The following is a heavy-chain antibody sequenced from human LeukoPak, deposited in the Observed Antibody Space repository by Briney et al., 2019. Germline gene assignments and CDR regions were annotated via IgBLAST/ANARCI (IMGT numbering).Heavy chain of an antibody. V-gene: IGHV4-34*01. Sequence: KPSETLSLTCAVYGGSFSGYYWSWIRQPPGKGLVWIGEINHSGSTNYNPSLKSRVTISVDTSKNQFSLKLSSVTAADTAVYYCARVRAVADDAFDIWGQGTMVTVSS. D-gene: IGHD6-19*01. CDR2: INHSGST. CDR1: GGSFSGYY. J-gene: IGHJ3*02. CDR3: ARVRAVADDAFDI.